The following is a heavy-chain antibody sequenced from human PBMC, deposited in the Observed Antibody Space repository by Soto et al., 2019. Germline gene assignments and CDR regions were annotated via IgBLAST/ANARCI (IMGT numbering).Heavy chain of an antibody. Sequence: ASVKVSCKASGGTFSSYAISWVRQAPGQGLEWMGGIIPIFGAANYAQKFQGRVTITADESTSTAYMELSSLRSEDTAVYYCAIGTIVVVPAAILGGYYYGMDVWGQGTTVTVSS. J-gene: IGHJ6*02. CDR1: GGTFSSYA. V-gene: IGHV1-69*13. D-gene: IGHD2-2*01. CDR3: AIGTIVVVPAAILGGYYYGMDV. CDR2: IIPIFGAA.